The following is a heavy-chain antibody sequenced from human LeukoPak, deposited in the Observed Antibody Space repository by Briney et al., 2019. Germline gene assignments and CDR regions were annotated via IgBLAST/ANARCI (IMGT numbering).Heavy chain of an antibody. CDR3: ARVGRTPPKPGYMDV. CDR2: IYTSGST. D-gene: IGHD1-14*01. Sequence: SETLSLTCTVSGGSISSGDYYWSWIRQPPGKGLEWIGRIYTSGSTNYNPSLKSRVTISVDTSKNQFSLKLSSVTAADTAVYYCARVGRTPPKPGYMDVWGKGTTVTVSS. J-gene: IGHJ6*03. CDR1: GGSISSGDYY. V-gene: IGHV4-61*02.